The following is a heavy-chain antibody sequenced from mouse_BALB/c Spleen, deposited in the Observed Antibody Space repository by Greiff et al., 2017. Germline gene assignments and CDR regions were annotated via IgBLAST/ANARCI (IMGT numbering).Heavy chain of an antibody. Sequence: LQQPGSELVRPGASVKLSCKASGYTFTSYWMHWVKQRPGQGLEWIGNIYPGSGSTNYDEKFKSKATLTVDTSASTAYMQLRSLTSEDSAGYSCTRDKYYAWFDYWGQGTLVTVSA. D-gene: IGHD1-1*02. CDR1: GYTFTSYW. CDR3: TRDKYYAWFDY. V-gene: IGHV1S22*01. J-gene: IGHJ3*01. CDR2: IYPGSGST.